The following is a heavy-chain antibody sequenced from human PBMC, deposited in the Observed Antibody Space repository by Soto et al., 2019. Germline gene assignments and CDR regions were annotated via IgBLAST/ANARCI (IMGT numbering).Heavy chain of an antibody. J-gene: IGHJ6*02. CDR2: IIPTLDIV. CDR3: ARDERGYNYVSDYGLDG. CDR1: GGTFNSHT. D-gene: IGHD5-18*01. Sequence: QVQLVQSGAELKKPGSSVKVSCEASGGTFNSHTIIAWVRQAPGQGPEWMGRIIPTLDIVDYAQKFQDRVTITADRPTNTAFMELRSLVSEDTAVYYCARDERGYNYVSDYGLDGWGQGTTVTVS. V-gene: IGHV1-69*08.